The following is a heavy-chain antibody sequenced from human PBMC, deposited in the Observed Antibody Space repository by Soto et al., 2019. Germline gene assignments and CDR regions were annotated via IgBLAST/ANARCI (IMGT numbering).Heavy chain of an antibody. D-gene: IGHD3-22*01. CDR2: IYTSGST. CDR1: GGSISSYY. Sequence: SETLSLTCTVSGGSISSYYWSWIRQPAGKGLEWIGRIYTSGSTNYNPSLKSRVTMSVDTSKNQFSLKLSSVTAADTAVYYCAXDEYYYDSSGDYWFDPWGQGTLVTVS. J-gene: IGHJ5*02. CDR3: AXDEYYYDSSGDYWFDP. V-gene: IGHV4-4*07.